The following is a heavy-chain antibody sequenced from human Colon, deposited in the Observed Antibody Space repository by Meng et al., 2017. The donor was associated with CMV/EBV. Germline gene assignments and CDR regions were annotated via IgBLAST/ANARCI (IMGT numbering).Heavy chain of an antibody. CDR2: ISKESAHT. Sequence: GGSLRLSCAASGFAFSNYGMTWVRQTPGKGLDWVSSISKESAHTFYADSVKGRFTISRDNSRNTLFLQMNSLRNGDTAVYYCVTKTAKYCSTGPCPGYFDNWGQGTLVTVSS. D-gene: IGHD2-2*01. J-gene: IGHJ4*02. V-gene: IGHV3-23*01. CDR1: GFAFSNYG. CDR3: VTKTAKYCSTGPCPGYFDN.